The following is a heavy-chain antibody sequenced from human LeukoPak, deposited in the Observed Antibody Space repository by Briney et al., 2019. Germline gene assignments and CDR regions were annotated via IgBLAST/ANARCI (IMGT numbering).Heavy chain of an antibody. CDR3: ARDFLYGGYDY. J-gene: IGHJ4*02. D-gene: IGHD5-12*01. V-gene: IGHV4-61*01. CDR1: GGSISSGSYY. Sequence: PSETLSLTCTVSGGSISSGSYYWSWIRQPPGKGLEWIGYIYYSGSTNYNPSLKSRVTISVDTSKNQFSLKLSSVTAADTAVYYCARDFLYGGYDYWGQGTLVTVSS. CDR2: IYYSGST.